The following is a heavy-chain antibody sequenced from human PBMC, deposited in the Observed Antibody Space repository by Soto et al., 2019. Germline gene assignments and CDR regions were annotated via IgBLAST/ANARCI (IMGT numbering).Heavy chain of an antibody. D-gene: IGHD1-1*01. CDR3: ARDRLRYNWNDFPYYYYGMDV. CDR2: ISYDGSNK. V-gene: IGHV3-30-3*01. Sequence: ESGGGVVQPGRSLRLSCAASGFTFCSYAMHWVRQAPGKGLEWVAVISYDGSNKYYADSVKGRFTISRDNSKNTLYLQMNSLRAEDTAVYYCARDRLRYNWNDFPYYYYGMDVWGQGTTVTVSS. CDR1: GFTFCSYA. J-gene: IGHJ6*02.